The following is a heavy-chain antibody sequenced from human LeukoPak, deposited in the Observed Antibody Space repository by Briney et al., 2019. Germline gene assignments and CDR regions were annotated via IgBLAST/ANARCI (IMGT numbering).Heavy chain of an antibody. CDR3: ARGRTGTAWNWFDP. V-gene: IGHV3-49*03. J-gene: IGHJ5*02. Sequence: GGSLRLSCTASGFTFGDYAMSWFRQAPGKGLEWVGFIRSKAYGGTTEYAASVKGRFTISRDDSKSIAYLQMNSLKTEDTAVYYCARGRTGTAWNWFDPWGQGTLVTVSS. D-gene: IGHD1-1*01. CDR2: IRSKAYGGTT. CDR1: GFTFGDYA.